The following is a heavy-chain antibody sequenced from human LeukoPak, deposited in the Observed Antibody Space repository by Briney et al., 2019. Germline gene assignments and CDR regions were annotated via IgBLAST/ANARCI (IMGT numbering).Heavy chain of an antibody. Sequence: ASVKVSCKASGSTFTSCGISWVRQAPGPRPEWMGWISAYNGNTNYAQKLQGRVTMTTDTSTSTAYMELRSLRSDDTAVYYCAYCGGDCYSRWFDPWGLGTLVTVSS. CDR1: GSTFTSCG. V-gene: IGHV1-18*01. CDR2: ISAYNGNT. CDR3: AYCGGDCYSRWFDP. D-gene: IGHD2-21*02. J-gene: IGHJ5*02.